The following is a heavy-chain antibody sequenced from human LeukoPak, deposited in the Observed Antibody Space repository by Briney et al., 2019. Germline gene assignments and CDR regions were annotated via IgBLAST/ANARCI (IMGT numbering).Heavy chain of an antibody. CDR1: GYIFINYD. Sequence: GASVKVSCKASGYIFINYDINWVRQAPGHGLEWMGWMNPNSGRRVYAQKFQGRVTMTRNSSINTAYMELTSLRSDDRAVYYCARGLRSDYWGRGTLVTVSS. CDR3: ARGLRSDY. J-gene: IGHJ4*02. D-gene: IGHD3-16*02. CDR2: MNPNSGRR. V-gene: IGHV1-8*01.